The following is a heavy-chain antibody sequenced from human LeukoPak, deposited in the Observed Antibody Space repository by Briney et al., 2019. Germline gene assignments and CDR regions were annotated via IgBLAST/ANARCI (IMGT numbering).Heavy chain of an antibody. CDR3: ARVDSSGYYYYMDV. Sequence: SETLSLTCTVSGGSISSGGYYWSWIRQPPGKGLEWIGYIYHSGSTYYNPSLKSRVTISVDRSKNQFSLKLSSVTAADTAVYYCARVDSSGYYYYMDVWGKGTTVTVSS. CDR1: GGSISSGGYY. CDR2: IYHSGST. D-gene: IGHD6-19*01. V-gene: IGHV4-30-2*01. J-gene: IGHJ6*03.